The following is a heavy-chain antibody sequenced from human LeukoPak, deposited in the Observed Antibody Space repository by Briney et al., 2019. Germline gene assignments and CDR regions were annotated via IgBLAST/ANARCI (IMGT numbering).Heavy chain of an antibody. J-gene: IGHJ4*02. CDR1: GFTFSSYA. CDR2: ISGSGGST. CDR3: AVVPAAIIYYFDY. V-gene: IGHV3-23*01. D-gene: IGHD2-2*01. Sequence: PGGSLRLSCAASGFTFSSYAMSWVRQAPGKGLEWVSAISGSGGSTYYADSVKGRFTISRDNSKNTVYLQMNSLRAEDTAVYYCAVVPAAIIYYFDYWGQGTLVTVSS.